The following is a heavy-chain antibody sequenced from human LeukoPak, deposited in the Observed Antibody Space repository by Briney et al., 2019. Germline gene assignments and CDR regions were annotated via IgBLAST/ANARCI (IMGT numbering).Heavy chain of an antibody. CDR3: TRDRGAYNLYDY. CDR1: GFTFGDYA. J-gene: IGHJ4*02. Sequence: GRSLRLSCTASGFTFGDYAMSWIRQAPGKGLEWVGFIRSKAYGETADYAASVKGRFTISRDDSKAIAYLQMNSLKTEDTAVYHCTRDRGAYNLYDYWGQGTLVTVSS. CDR2: IRSKAYGETA. D-gene: IGHD1-1*01. V-gene: IGHV3-49*03.